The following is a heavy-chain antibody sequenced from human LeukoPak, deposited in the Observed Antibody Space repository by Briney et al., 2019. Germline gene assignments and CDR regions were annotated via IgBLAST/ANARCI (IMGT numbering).Heavy chain of an antibody. J-gene: IGHJ4*02. Sequence: ASVKVSCKASGYTFTGYYMHWVRQAPGQGLEWMGWINPNSGGTNYAQKFQGRVTMTRDTSISTAYMELSRLRSDDTAVYYCARASYSSSWYFAYWGQGTLVTVSS. V-gene: IGHV1-2*02. D-gene: IGHD6-13*01. CDR3: ARASYSSSWYFAY. CDR1: GYTFTGYY. CDR2: INPNSGGT.